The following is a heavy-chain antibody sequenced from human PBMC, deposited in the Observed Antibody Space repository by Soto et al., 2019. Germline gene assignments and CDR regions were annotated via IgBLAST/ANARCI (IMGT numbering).Heavy chain of an antibody. CDR1: GYSISSGYY. J-gene: IGHJ5*02. D-gene: IGHD4-17*01. Sequence: PSETLSLTGAVSGYSISSGYYWGWIRQPPGKGLEWIGSIYHSGSTYYNPSLKSRVTISVDTSKNQFSLKLSSVTAADTAVYYCARGVATVTTRRANWFDPWGQGTLVTVSS. V-gene: IGHV4-38-2*01. CDR2: IYHSGST. CDR3: ARGVATVTTRRANWFDP.